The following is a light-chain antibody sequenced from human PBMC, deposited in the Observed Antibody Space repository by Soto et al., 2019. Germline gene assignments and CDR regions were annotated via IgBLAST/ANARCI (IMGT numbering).Light chain of an antibody. Sequence: QSVLTQPPSVSGAPGQRVTISCTGSSSDIGAGYGVHWYQQLPATAPKLLIHGNTARPSGVPDRFSASKSGTSASLAITGLQAEDEADYYCHSYDSTLSVVIFGGGTKLTVL. CDR3: HSYDSTLSVVI. CDR2: GNT. CDR1: SSDIGAGYG. V-gene: IGLV1-40*01. J-gene: IGLJ2*01.